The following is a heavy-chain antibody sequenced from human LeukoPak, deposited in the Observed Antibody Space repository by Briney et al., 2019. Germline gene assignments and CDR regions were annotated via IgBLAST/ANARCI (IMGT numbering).Heavy chain of an antibody. CDR3: ARGAQLPDAFDI. CDR2: INPNSGGT. V-gene: IGHV1-2*02. Sequence: ASVKVSCKASGYTFTGYYMYWVRQAPGQGLEWMGWINPNSGGTNYAQKFQDRVTMTRDTSISTAYMELSRLRSDDTAVYYCARGAQLPDAFDIWGQGIMVTVSP. J-gene: IGHJ3*02. CDR1: GYTFTGYY. D-gene: IGHD2-2*01.